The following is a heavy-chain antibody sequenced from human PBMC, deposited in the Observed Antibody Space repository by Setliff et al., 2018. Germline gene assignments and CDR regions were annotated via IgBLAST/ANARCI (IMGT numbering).Heavy chain of an antibody. Sequence: GASVKVSCKASRGTFSSYGFTWVRQAPGQGLEWMGGIITIFGTTDYAQKFQGRFTITTDDSTSTAYMEMSSLRSGDTAVYYCARERGDIVSTTSYYYYTDFWGKGTTVTVSS. CDR1: RGTFSSYG. CDR2: IITIFGTT. D-gene: IGHD5-12*01. V-gene: IGHV1-69*05. CDR3: ARERGDIVSTTSYYYYTDF. J-gene: IGHJ6*03.